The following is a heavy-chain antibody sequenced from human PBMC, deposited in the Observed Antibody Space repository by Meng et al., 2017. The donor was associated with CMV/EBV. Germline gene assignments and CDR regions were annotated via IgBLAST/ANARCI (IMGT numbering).Heavy chain of an antibody. CDR3: AKDSLVLNYYYYYGMDV. Sequence: GESLEISCAASGFTFSSYGMHWVRQAPGKGLEWVAFIRYDGSNKYYADSVKGRFTISRDNSKNTLYLQMNSLRAEDTAVYYCAKDSLVLNYYYYYGMDVWGQGTTVTVSS. D-gene: IGHD3-10*01. CDR2: IRYDGSNK. J-gene: IGHJ6*02. V-gene: IGHV3-30*02. CDR1: GFTFSSYG.